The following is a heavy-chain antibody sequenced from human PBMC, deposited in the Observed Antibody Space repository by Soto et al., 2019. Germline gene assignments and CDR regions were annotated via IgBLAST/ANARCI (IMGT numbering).Heavy chain of an antibody. Sequence: SETLSLTCTVSGGSISSYYWSWIRQPPGKGLEWIGYVHSSGNSNYNPSLKSRVTASADTSKNRFSLRLNSVTAADTAVYYCARRGGLTPKLDYWGQGTLVTVS. CDR2: VHSSGNS. J-gene: IGHJ4*02. CDR1: GGSISSYY. D-gene: IGHD2-15*01. CDR3: ARRGGLTPKLDY. V-gene: IGHV4-59*01.